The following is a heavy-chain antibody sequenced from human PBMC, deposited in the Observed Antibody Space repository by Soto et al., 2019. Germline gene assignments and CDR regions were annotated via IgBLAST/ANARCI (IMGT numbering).Heavy chain of an antibody. V-gene: IGHV3-48*02. CDR1: GFTFSSYS. D-gene: IGHD2-2*01. Sequence: EVQLVESGGGLVQPGGSLRLSCAASGFTFSSYSMNWVRQAPGKGLEWVSYISSSSSTIYYADSVKGRFTISRDNAKNSLYLQVHSLRDEDTAVYYCARDHAPPRVYGMDVWGQGTTVTVSS. J-gene: IGHJ6*02. CDR3: ARDHAPPRVYGMDV. CDR2: ISSSSSTI.